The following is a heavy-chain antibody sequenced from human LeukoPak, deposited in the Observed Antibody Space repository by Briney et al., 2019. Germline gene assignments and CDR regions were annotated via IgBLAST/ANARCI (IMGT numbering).Heavy chain of an antibody. CDR3: ATAKNDY. CDR1: GFTYSNYS. CDR2: ITSTSSNI. Sequence: GGSLRLSRAASGFTYSNYSMIGVRHPPGKALERVSYITSTSSNILYADSVKGRFTVSRDNAKNSLYLQVNSLRAEDTAVYYCATAKNDYWGQGTLVTVSS. J-gene: IGHJ4*02. V-gene: IGHV3-48*01.